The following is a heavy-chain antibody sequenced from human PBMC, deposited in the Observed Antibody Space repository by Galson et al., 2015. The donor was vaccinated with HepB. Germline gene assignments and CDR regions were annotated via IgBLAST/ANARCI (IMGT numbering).Heavy chain of an antibody. CDR3: AREGDGGNSIFYFDY. Sequence: SCAASGFTFNIYAMHWVRQAPGKGLEWVAVISDDGSNKYYADSVKGRFTISRDNSKNTLYLQMNSLRAEDTAVYYCAREGDGGNSIFYFDYWGQGTVVTVSS. CDR1: GFTFNIYA. D-gene: IGHD4-23*01. J-gene: IGHJ4*02. V-gene: IGHV3-30*04. CDR2: ISDDGSNK.